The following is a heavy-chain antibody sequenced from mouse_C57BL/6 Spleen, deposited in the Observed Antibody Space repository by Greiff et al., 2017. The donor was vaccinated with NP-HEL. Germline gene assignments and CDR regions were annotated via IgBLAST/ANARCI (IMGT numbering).Heavy chain of an antibody. CDR3: ARRGVVAPRYAMDY. CDR2: IYPRSGNT. CDR1: GYTFTSYG. Sequence: VQLMESGAELARPGASVKLSCKASGYTFTSYGISWVKQRTGQGLEWIGEIYPRSGNTYYNEKFKGKATLTADKSSSTAYMELRSLTSEDSAVYVCARRGVVAPRYAMDYWGKGTSVTVAS. V-gene: IGHV1-81*01. J-gene: IGHJ4*01. D-gene: IGHD1-1*01.